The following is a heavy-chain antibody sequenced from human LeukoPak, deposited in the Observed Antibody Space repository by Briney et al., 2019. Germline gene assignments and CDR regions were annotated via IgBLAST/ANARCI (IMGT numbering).Heavy chain of an antibody. D-gene: IGHD6-19*01. CDR1: GYTSTSYA. V-gene: IGHV7-4-1*02. CDR2: INTNTGNP. CDR3: ARDPGYSSGWYYFDY. Sequence: GASEKVSCKASGYTSTSYAMNWVRQATGQGLEWMGGINTNTGNPTYAQGFTGRFVFSMDTSVSTAYLQISSLKAEDTAVYYCARDPGYSSGWYYFDYWGQGTLVTVSS. J-gene: IGHJ4*02.